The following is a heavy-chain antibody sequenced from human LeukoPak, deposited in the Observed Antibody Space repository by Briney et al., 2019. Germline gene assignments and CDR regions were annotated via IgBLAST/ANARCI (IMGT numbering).Heavy chain of an antibody. D-gene: IGHD3-3*01. J-gene: IGHJ3*02. V-gene: IGHV4-59*08. CDR1: GGSISSYY. CDR3: ARHDRVGTIFGVVTI. Sequence: PSETLSLTCTVSGGSISSYYWSWIRQPPGKGLEWIGYIYYSGSTYYNPSLKSRVTISVDTSKNQFSLKLSSVTAADTAVYYCARHDRVGTIFGVVTIWGQGTMVTVSS. CDR2: IYYSGST.